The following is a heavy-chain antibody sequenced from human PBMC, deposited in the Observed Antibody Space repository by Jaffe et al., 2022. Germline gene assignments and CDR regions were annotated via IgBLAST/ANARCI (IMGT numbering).Heavy chain of an antibody. V-gene: IGHV3-23*01. D-gene: IGHD4-17*01. CDR1: GFTFSSYA. Sequence: EVQLLESGGGLVQPGGSLRLSCAASGFTFSSYAMSWVRQAPGKGLEWVSAISGSGGSTYYADSVKGRFTISRDNSKNTLYLQMNSLRAEDTAVYYCAKDERGDYGGYYYYYMDVWGKGTTVTVSS. CDR3: AKDERGDYGGYYYYYMDV. J-gene: IGHJ6*03. CDR2: ISGSGGST.